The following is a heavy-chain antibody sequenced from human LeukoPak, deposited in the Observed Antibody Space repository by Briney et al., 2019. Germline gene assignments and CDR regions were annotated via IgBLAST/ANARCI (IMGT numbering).Heavy chain of an antibody. J-gene: IGHJ4*02. CDR2: INPNSGGT. Sequence: GASVKVSCKASGYTFTGYYMHWVRQAPGQGLEWMGWINPNSGGTNYAQKFQGRVTMTRDTSISTAYMELSRLRSDDTAVYYCARDRWPRSGHDFDYWGQGTLVTVSS. V-gene: IGHV1-2*02. D-gene: IGHD5-12*01. CDR1: GYTFTGYY. CDR3: ARDRWPRSGHDFDY.